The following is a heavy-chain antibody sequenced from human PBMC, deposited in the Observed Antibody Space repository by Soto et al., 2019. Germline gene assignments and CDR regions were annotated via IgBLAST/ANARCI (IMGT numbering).Heavy chain of an antibody. D-gene: IGHD1-7*01. CDR3: ARVRIGTTSYYFDY. Sequence: QVQLVQSGAEVKKPGSSVKVSCKASGGTFSSYAISWVRQAPGQGLEWMGGIIPIFGTANYAQKFQGRVTITADESTSTAYMELSSLRSEDTDVYYCARVRIGTTSYYFDYWGQGTRVTVSS. J-gene: IGHJ4*02. CDR1: GGTFSSYA. V-gene: IGHV1-69*12. CDR2: IIPIFGTA.